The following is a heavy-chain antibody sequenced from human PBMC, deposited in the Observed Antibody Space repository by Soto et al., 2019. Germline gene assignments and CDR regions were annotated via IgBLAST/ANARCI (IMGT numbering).Heavy chain of an antibody. CDR1: GGSISSGGYY. CDR2: IYYSGST. J-gene: IGHJ4*02. Sequence: QVQLQESGPGLVKPSQTLSLTCTVSGGSISSGGYYWSWIRQHPGKGLEWIGYIYYSGSTYYNPYRKSRVTIAVDTSKYQFSLKLSSVTAADTAVYYCARDRSSGGFDYWGQGTLVTVSS. V-gene: IGHV4-31*03. CDR3: ARDRSSGGFDY. D-gene: IGHD6-25*01.